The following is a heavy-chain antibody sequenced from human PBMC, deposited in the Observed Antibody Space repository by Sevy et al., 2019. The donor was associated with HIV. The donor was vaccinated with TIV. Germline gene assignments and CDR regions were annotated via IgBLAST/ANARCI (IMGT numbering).Heavy chain of an antibody. D-gene: IGHD3-10*02. Sequence: SETLSLSCTVSGGSISSYYWNWIRQSAGKGLEWIGRVYPSGSTKYNPSLESRVTMSADTSKNQFSLELTSVTAADTAIYYCAREAPYCAGDSYVYWGKGILVTGSS. J-gene: IGHJ4*02. CDR3: AREAPYCAGDSYVY. V-gene: IGHV4-4*07. CDR1: GGSISSYY. CDR2: VYPSGST.